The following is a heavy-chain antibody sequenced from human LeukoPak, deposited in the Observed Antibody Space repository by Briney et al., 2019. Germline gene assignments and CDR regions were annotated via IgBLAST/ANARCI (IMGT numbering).Heavy chain of an antibody. J-gene: IGHJ4*02. CDR3: ARGWIAAAATPTF. V-gene: IGHV1-2*02. D-gene: IGHD6-13*01. CDR1: GYTFTGYY. CDR2: INPNSGGT. Sequence: WASVKVSCKASGYTFTGYYMHWVRQAPGQGLEWMGWINPNSGGTNYAQKFQGRVTMTRDTSISTAYMELSRLRSDDTAVYYCARGWIAAAATPTFWGQGTLVTVSS.